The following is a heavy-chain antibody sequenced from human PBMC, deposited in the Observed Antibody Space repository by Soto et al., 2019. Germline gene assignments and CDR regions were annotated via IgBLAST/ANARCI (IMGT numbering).Heavy chain of an antibody. CDR3: ARKLGQTADAFDI. CDR2: IYYSGST. CDR1: GGSLGSSSYY. D-gene: IGHD7-27*01. V-gene: IGHV4-30-4*08. Sequence: PSETMSLTCTVSGGSLGSSSYYWGWISPPPGKGLEWIGYIYYSGSTYYNPSLKSRVTISVDTSKNQFSLKLSSVTAADTAVYYCARKLGQTADAFDIWGQGTMVTVSS. J-gene: IGHJ3*02.